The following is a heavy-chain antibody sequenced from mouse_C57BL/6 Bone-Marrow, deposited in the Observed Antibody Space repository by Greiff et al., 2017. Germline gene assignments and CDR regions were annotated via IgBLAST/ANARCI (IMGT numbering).Heavy chain of an antibody. D-gene: IGHD3-2*02. V-gene: IGHV1-7*01. Sequence: VQLQQSGAELAKPGASVKLSCKASGYTFTSYWMHWVKQRPGQGLEWIGYINPSSGYTKYNQTFKDKATLTADKSSSTAYMQLSSLTYEDSAVYCCAQTAQAPFAYWGQGTLVTVSA. CDR2: INPSSGYT. J-gene: IGHJ3*01. CDR1: GYTFTSYW. CDR3: AQTAQAPFAY.